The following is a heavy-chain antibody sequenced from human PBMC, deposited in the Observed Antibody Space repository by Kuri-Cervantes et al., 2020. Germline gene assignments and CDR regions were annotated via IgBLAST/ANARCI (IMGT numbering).Heavy chain of an antibody. CDR3: ARVKQLVNYFYFDY. J-gene: IGHJ4*02. D-gene: IGHD6-13*01. V-gene: IGHV3-33*01. CDR1: GFTLSTYG. CDR2: IWNDGSNK. Sequence: GGSLRLSCAASGFTLSTYGMHWVRQAPGKGLEWVAVIWNDGSNKYYAESMKGRITISRDNSKNTLYLQMNSLRAEDTAVYYCARVKQLVNYFYFDYWGQGTLVTVSS.